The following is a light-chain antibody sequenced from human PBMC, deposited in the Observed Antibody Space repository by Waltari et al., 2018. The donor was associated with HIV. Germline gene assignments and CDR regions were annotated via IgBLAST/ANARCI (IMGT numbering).Light chain of an antibody. CDR2: EVS. CDR3: CSYAGSSTYV. V-gene: IGLV2-23*02. Sequence: QSALTQPASVSGSPGQSITISCTGTSSDVGSSNLVSWYQQHPGKAPKVMIYEVSKRPSGVSNRFSGSKSGNTASLTISGLQAEDEADYYCCSYAGSSTYVFGTGTKVTVL. J-gene: IGLJ1*01. CDR1: SSDVGSSNL.